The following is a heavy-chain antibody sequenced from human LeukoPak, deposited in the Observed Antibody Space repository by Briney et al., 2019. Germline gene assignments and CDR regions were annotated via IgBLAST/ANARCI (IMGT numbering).Heavy chain of an antibody. CDR1: GFTLSSYA. CDR3: AKETGYNNIWYPDVFDP. D-gene: IGHD6-13*01. V-gene: IGHV3-23*01. J-gene: IGHJ5*02. Sequence: PGGSLRLSCAASGFTLSSYAMTWVRQAPGKGLEWVSANSGTGATTFYAASVKGRFTISRDNSKNTVYLQMNRLRAEDTAVYYCAKETGYNNIWYPDVFDPWGQGTLVTVSS. CDR2: NSGTGATT.